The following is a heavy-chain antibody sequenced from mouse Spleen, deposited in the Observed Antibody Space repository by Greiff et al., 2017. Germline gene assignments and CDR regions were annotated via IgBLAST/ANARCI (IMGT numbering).Heavy chain of an antibody. CDR1: GYAFSSSW. Sequence: QVQLQQSGPELVKPWASVKISCKASGYAFSSSWMNWVKQRPGKGLEWIGRIYPGDGDTNYNGKFKGKATLTADKSSSTAYMQLSSLTSEDSAVYFCARYIITTVVAPLDYWGQGTTLTVSS. CDR3: ARYIITTVVAPLDY. D-gene: IGHD1-1*01. CDR2: IYPGDGDT. J-gene: IGHJ2*01. V-gene: IGHV1-82*01.